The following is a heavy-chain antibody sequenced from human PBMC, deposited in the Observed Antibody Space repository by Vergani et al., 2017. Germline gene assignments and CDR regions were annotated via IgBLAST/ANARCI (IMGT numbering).Heavy chain of an antibody. CDR1: GFPFSTLW. V-gene: IGHV3-7*03. CDR2: IKYDGSKK. CDR3: SKEEQYTAPGERGYCHVWDV. D-gene: IGHD3-16*01. J-gene: IGHJ6*02. Sequence: EVQLVASGGGLVQRGGSLRLSCEASGFPFSTLWMTWVRQAPGKGLEWVANIKYDGSKKNYVDSVKGRFTISRDNAKNSLYLQMNNLRVEDTGIYYCSKEEQYTAPGERGYCHVWDVWGQGTTVSFS.